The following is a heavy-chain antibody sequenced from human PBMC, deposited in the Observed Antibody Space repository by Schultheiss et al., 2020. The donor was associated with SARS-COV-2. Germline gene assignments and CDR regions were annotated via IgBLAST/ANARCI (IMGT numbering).Heavy chain of an antibody. Sequence: GGSLRLSCAASGFTFSSYWMHWVRQAPGKGLVWVSRINSDGSSTSYADSVKGRFTISRDNAKNTLYLQMNSLRAEDTAVYYCARVSVVSHDAFDIWGQGTMVTVSS. V-gene: IGHV3-74*01. D-gene: IGHD3-22*01. J-gene: IGHJ3*02. CDR2: INSDGSST. CDR1: GFTFSSYW. CDR3: ARVSVVSHDAFDI.